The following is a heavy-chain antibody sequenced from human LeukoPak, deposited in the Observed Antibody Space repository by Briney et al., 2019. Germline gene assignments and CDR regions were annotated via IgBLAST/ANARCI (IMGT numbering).Heavy chain of an antibody. Sequence: GSLRLSCAASGFTFSSYGMHWVRQAPGKGLEWVAVISYDGSNKYYADSVKGRFTISRDNSKNTLYLQMNSLRAEDTAVYYCAKDQSGFGELLYYFDYWGQGTLVTVSS. V-gene: IGHV3-30*18. CDR2: ISYDGSNK. J-gene: IGHJ4*02. CDR1: GFTFSSYG. D-gene: IGHD3-10*01. CDR3: AKDQSGFGELLYYFDY.